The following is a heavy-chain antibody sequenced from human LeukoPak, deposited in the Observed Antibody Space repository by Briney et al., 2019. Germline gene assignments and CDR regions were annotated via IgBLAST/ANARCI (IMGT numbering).Heavy chain of an antibody. Sequence: SETLSLTCTVSGGSISSGGYYWSWIRQHPGRGLEWIGYIYYSGSTNYNPSLKSRVTISVDTSKNQFSLKLSSVTAADTAVYYCARGHYYDSSGYYLFDYWGQGTLVTVSS. CDR3: ARGHYYDSSGYYLFDY. V-gene: IGHV4-61*08. CDR2: IYYSGST. J-gene: IGHJ4*02. CDR1: GGSISSGGYY. D-gene: IGHD3-22*01.